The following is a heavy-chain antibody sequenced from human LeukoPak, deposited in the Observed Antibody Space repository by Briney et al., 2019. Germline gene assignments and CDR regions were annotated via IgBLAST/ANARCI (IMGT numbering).Heavy chain of an antibody. CDR2: ISGSGGTT. V-gene: IGHV3-23*01. Sequence: PGGSLRLSCAASGFTFSSYAMSWVRQAPGKGLEWVSAISGSGGTTYYADSVRGRFTISRDNAKNTVYLQMNSLRAEDTAVYFCATGLGFYYDYWGQGTLVTVSS. D-gene: IGHD2/OR15-2a*01. J-gene: IGHJ4*02. CDR1: GFTFSSYA. CDR3: ATGLGFYYDY.